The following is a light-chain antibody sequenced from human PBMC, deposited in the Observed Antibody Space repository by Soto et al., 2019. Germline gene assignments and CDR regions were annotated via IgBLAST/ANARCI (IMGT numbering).Light chain of an antibody. Sequence: EIVMTQSPLSLSFTPRDPSSISCRASQCFLHSNGYNYLDWYLQKPGQSPQLLIYLASNRASGVPDRFSGSGSGTDFTLKISRVEADDVGVYYCMQVLQSPITFGQGTRLEI. CDR1: QCFLHSNGYNY. CDR2: LAS. J-gene: IGKJ5*01. V-gene: IGKV2-28*01. CDR3: MQVLQSPIT.